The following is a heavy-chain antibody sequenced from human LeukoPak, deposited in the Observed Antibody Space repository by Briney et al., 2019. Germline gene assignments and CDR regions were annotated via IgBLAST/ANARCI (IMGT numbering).Heavy chain of an antibody. CDR3: ARGDIVVVPAARPLDP. D-gene: IGHD2-2*01. CDR1: GGSFSGYY. CDR2: INHSGST. J-gene: IGHJ5*02. Sequence: PSETLSLTCAVYGGSFSGYYWSWIRQPPGKGLGWIGEINHSGSTNYNPSLKSRVTISVDTSKNQFSLKLSSVTAADTAVYYCARGDIVVVPAARPLDPWGQGTLVTVSS. V-gene: IGHV4-34*01.